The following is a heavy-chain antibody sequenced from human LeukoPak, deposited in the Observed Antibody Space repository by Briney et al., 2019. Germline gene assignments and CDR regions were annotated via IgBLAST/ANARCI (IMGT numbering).Heavy chain of an antibody. J-gene: IGHJ4*02. Sequence: ASVKVSCKVSGYTLTELSMHWVRQAPGKGLEWMGGFDPEDGETFYAQKFQARFTVTEDTSTDTAYMELSSLRSEDTAVYYCATSVTYDWLRRGLFDYWGQGTLVTVSS. D-gene: IGHD3-9*01. CDR2: FDPEDGET. CDR3: ATSVTYDWLRRGLFDY. CDR1: GYTLTELS. V-gene: IGHV1-24*01.